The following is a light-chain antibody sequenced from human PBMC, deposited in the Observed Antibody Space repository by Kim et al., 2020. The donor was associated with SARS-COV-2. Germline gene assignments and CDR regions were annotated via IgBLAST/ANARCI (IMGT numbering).Light chain of an antibody. Sequence: LSPGERAPRSCRASQTVTRNFLAWYQKKPGRTPRLLSYGASGRPGGIPDRFSGSGSGTDFTLTISRLEPEDFAVYYCQQYGSSPYTFGQGTKLEI. CDR2: GAS. V-gene: IGKV3-20*01. J-gene: IGKJ2*01. CDR1: QTVTRNF. CDR3: QQYGSSPYT.